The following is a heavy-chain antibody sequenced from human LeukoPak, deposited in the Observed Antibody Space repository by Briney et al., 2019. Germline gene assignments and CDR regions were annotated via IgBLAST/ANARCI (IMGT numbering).Heavy chain of an antibody. CDR3: ARDGPSSGSYYLLY. V-gene: IGHV3-21*01. CDR2: ISSSSSYI. D-gene: IGHD3-10*01. J-gene: IGHJ4*02. CDR1: GFTFSSYS. Sequence: GSLRLSCAASGFTFSSYSMNWVRQAPGKGLEWVSSISSSSSYIYYADSVKGRFTISRDNAKNSLYLQMNSLRAEDTAVYYCARDGPSSGSYYLLYWGQGTLVTVSS.